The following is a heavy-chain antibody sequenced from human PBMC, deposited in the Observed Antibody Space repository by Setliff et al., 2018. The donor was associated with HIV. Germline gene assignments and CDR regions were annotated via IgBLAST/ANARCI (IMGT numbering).Heavy chain of an antibody. CDR2: INHSGSA. CDR1: GGSFSGYY. D-gene: IGHD3-10*01. V-gene: IGHV4-34*01. CDR3: ARGLPYYYGSGRRSYYYMDV. Sequence: SETLSLTCAVYGGSFSGYYWSWIRQPPGKGLEWIGEINHSGSANYNPSLKSRVTISVDMSKNQFSLKLSSVTAADTALYYCARGLPYYYGSGRRSYYYMDVWGKGTTVTVSS. J-gene: IGHJ6*03.